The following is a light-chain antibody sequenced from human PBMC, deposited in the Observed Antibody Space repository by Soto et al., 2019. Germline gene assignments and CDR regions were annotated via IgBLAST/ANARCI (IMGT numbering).Light chain of an antibody. CDR2: GVS. CDR1: QSINND. V-gene: IGKV3-15*01. J-gene: IGKJ1*01. CDR3: QQYNDWPRT. Sequence: VLTQSTAPLSVSPGERATLSCRASQSINNDLAWYQHKPGQAPRLLIYGVSTRATGIPARFSGSESGTEFTLTISSLQSEDFAVYYCQQYNDWPRTFGQGTKVDI.